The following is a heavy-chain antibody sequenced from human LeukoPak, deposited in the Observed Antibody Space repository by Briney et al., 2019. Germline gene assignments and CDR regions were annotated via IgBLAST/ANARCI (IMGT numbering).Heavy chain of an antibody. D-gene: IGHD1-26*01. CDR1: GGXISTYY. CDR3: ARGRRSSGRHDAFDV. J-gene: IGHJ3*01. CDR2: IDYSGST. V-gene: IGHV4-59*01. Sequence: SETLSLTCTVSGGXISTYYWSWIRQPPGKGLEWIGYIDYSGSTNYNPSLKSRVTISLDTLKNQFSVKLSSLTTADTAVYYCARGRRSSGRHDAFDVWGQGTMVTVSS.